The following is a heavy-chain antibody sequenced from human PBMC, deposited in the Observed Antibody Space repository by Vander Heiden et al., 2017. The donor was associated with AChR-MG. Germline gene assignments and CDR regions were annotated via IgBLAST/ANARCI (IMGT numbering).Heavy chain of an antibody. CDR3: ARALYKDVDSSGPAGFYGMDV. Sequence: QVQLVQSGAEVKKPGASVKVSCKASGYTFTGYHMPWVRQAPGQGLEWMGWINPNSGGTNYAQKFQGRVTMTRDTSISTAYMELSRLRSDDTAVYYCARALYKDVDSSGPAGFYGMDVWGQGTTVTVSS. J-gene: IGHJ6*02. V-gene: IGHV1-2*02. CDR1: GYTFTGYH. D-gene: IGHD3-22*01. CDR2: INPNSGGT.